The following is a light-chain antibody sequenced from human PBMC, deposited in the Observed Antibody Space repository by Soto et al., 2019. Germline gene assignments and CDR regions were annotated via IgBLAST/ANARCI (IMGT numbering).Light chain of an antibody. CDR2: EVS. Sequence: QSVLTQPASLSGSPGQSITISCTGTSSDIGAYDYVSWFQQHPGKAPKVMIYEVSNRPSGVPDRFSGSKSGNTASLTISGLQAEDEADYYCSLYTSSSTYVFGTGTKVTVL. J-gene: IGLJ1*01. CDR3: SLYTSSSTYV. CDR1: SSDIGAYDY. V-gene: IGLV2-14*01.